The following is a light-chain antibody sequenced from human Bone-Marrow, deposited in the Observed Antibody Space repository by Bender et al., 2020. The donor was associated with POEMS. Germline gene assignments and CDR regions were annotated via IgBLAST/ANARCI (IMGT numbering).Light chain of an antibody. Sequence: QSALTQPASVSGSPGQSITISCIGTSNDVGTYNLVSWYQQHPGKAPKLLIYGYNNRPSGVPDRFSGSKSGTSASLAITGLQAEDEGDYYCQSYDNSLGGWVFGGGTKLTVL. V-gene: IGLV2-14*02. CDR2: GYN. J-gene: IGLJ3*02. CDR1: SNDVGTYNL. CDR3: QSYDNSLGGWV.